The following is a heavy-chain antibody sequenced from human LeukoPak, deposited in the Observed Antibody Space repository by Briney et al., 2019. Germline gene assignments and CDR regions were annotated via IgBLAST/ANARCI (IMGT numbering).Heavy chain of an antibody. CDR2: INPNTGDT. CDR3: ASKGDGFCSSSRCQGAFDY. CDR1: GYTFTAYY. J-gene: IGHJ3*01. Sequence: ASVKVSCKPSGYTFTAYYMHLVRQAPGQGLEWMGWINPNTGDTKFAQNFQDRVTMTWDTSVSTAYMELSSLTSDDTAVYYCASKGDGFCSSSRCQGAFDYWGQGSMVTVSS. V-gene: IGHV1-2*02. D-gene: IGHD2-2*01.